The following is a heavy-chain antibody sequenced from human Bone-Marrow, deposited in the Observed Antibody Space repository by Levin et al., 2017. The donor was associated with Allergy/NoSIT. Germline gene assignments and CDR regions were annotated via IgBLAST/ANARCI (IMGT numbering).Heavy chain of an antibody. V-gene: IGHV3-23*01. CDR1: DFSFGSYS. J-gene: IGHJ1*01. CDR2: ISETSFYT. Sequence: TGGSLRLSCTGSDFSFGSYSMTWVRQAPGKGLEWVSAISETSFYTYYEDSVKGRFTIFRDNSKDTLYLEMNSLRAEDTAIYYCASHLPGVSHYDSWGQGTLVTVCS. D-gene: IGHD3-22*01. CDR3: ASHLPGVSHYDS.